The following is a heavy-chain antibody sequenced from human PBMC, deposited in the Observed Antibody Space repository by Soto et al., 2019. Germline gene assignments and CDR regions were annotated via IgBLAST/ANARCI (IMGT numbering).Heavy chain of an antibody. V-gene: IGHV1-46*01. Sequence: ASVKLSCKASGYTFTSYYMHWVRQAPGQGLEWMGIINPSGGSTSYAQKFQGRVTMTRDTSTSTVYMELSSLRSEDTAVYYCATGTQWLGTPYYYYGLDVWGQGTTVTVSS. CDR2: INPSGGST. J-gene: IGHJ6*02. CDR1: GYTFTSYY. CDR3: ATGTQWLGTPYYYYGLDV. D-gene: IGHD6-19*01.